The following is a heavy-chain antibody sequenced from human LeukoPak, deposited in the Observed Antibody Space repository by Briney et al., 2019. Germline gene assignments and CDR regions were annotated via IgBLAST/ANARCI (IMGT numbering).Heavy chain of an antibody. CDR1: GGSISSGGYY. V-gene: IGHV4-31*03. CDR2: IYYSGST. J-gene: IGHJ6*02. Sequence: PSETLSLTCTVSGGSISSGGYYWSWIRQHPGKGLEWIGYIYYSGSTYYNPSLKSRVTISVDTSKNQFSLKLSSVTAADTAVYYCARDRAITMVRGADLNYYGMDVWGQGTTVTVSS. CDR3: ARDRAITMVRGADLNYYGMDV. D-gene: IGHD3-10*01.